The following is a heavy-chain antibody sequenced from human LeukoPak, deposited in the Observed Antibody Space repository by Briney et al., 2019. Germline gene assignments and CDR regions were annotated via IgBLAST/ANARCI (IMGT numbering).Heavy chain of an antibody. Sequence: GGSLRLSCAASGFTFSNYWMSWVRQAPGKGLEWVANIKEDGSQKYYVDSVTGRFTISRDNAKNSLYLQMNSLRAEDTAVYYCARPYGGNSVPAFDIWGQGTMVTVSS. CDR3: ARPYGGNSVPAFDI. D-gene: IGHD4-23*01. CDR1: GFTFSNYW. CDR2: IKEDGSQK. V-gene: IGHV3-7*05. J-gene: IGHJ3*02.